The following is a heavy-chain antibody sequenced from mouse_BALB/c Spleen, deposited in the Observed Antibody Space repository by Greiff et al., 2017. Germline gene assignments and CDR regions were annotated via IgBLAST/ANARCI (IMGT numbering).Heavy chain of an antibody. D-gene: IGHD2-5*01. Sequence: QVQLQQSGAELVRPGVSVKISCKGSGYTFTDYAMHWVKQSHAKSLEWIGVISTYYGDASYNQKFKGKATMTVDKSSSTAYMELARLTSEDSAIYYCARGDYSTAGFAYWRQGTLVTVSA. CDR1: GYTFTDYA. J-gene: IGHJ3*01. V-gene: IGHV1S137*01. CDR2: ISTYYGDA. CDR3: ARGDYSTAGFAY.